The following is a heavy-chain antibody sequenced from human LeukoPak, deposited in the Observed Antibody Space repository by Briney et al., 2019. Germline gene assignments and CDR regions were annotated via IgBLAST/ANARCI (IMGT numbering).Heavy chain of an antibody. Sequence: SETLALTCTVSGGSISSYYWSWIRQPPGKGLEWIGYIYYSGSTNYNPSLKSRVTISVDTSKNQFSLKLSSVTAADTAVYYCARGRRYSYAYEDYWGQGTLVTASS. V-gene: IGHV4-59*01. J-gene: IGHJ4*02. CDR2: IYYSGST. CDR1: GGSISSYY. CDR3: ARGRRYSYAYEDY. D-gene: IGHD5-18*01.